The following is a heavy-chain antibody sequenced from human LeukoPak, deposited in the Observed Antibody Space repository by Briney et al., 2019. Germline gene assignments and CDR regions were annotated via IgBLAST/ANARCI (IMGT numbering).Heavy chain of an antibody. Sequence: ASVKVSCKASGGTFSSYAISWVRQAPGQGLEWVGGIIPIFGTANYAQKFQGRVTITADKSTSTAYMELSSLRSEDTAVYYCARELGSGSGGYYGMDVWGKGTTVTVSS. CDR1: GGTFSSYA. V-gene: IGHV1-69*06. D-gene: IGHD3-10*01. CDR2: IIPIFGTA. J-gene: IGHJ6*04. CDR3: ARELGSGSGGYYGMDV.